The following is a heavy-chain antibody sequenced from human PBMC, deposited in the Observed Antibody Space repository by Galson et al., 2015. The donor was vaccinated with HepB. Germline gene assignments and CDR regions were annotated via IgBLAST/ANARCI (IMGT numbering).Heavy chain of an antibody. J-gene: IGHJ6*03. CDR2: IIAIFGAA. D-gene: IGHD1-7*01. V-gene: IGHV1-69*13. Sequence: SVKVSCKASGGTFSSYTISWVRQAPGQGPEWMGGIIAIFGAANYAQQLQGRVTITADESMSTAYMQLSSLRSEDTAVYYCATSNWNYVTHYYYYMDVWGKGTAVTVSS. CDR1: GGTFSSYT. CDR3: ATSNWNYVTHYYYYMDV.